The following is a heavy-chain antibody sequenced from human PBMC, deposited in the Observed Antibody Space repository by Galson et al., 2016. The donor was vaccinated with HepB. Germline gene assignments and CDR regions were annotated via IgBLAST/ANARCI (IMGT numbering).Heavy chain of an antibody. V-gene: IGHV1-69*13. CDR3: ASDYGDYSAFDF. J-gene: IGHJ3*01. CDR1: RGTFRNHA. D-gene: IGHD4-17*01. Sequence: SVKVSCKASRGTFRNHAFSWVRQAPGQGLEWMGGITPISGRAHCAQNFQDKIAITADEATSTVYMELSSLTLEDTAVYYCASDYGDYSAFDFWGQGTMVTVSS. CDR2: ITPISGRA.